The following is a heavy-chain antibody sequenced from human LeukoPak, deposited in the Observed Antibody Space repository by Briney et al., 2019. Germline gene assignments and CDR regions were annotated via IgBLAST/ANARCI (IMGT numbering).Heavy chain of an antibody. D-gene: IGHD3-9*01. CDR1: GGSFSGYY. CDR2: INHSGST. V-gene: IGHV4-34*01. Sequence: SETLSLTCAVYGGSFSGYYWSWIRQPPGKGLEWIGEINHSGSTDYNPSLKSRVTISVDTSKNQFSLKLSSVTAADTAVYYCARLSYDMGAFDIWGQGTMVTVSS. CDR3: ARLSYDMGAFDI. J-gene: IGHJ3*02.